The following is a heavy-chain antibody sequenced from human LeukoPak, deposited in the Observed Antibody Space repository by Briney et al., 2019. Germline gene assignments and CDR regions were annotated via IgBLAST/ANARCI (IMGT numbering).Heavy chain of an antibody. V-gene: IGHV3-11*03. CDR3: ARTLVAAPGTKGGP. Sequence: GQSLRLSCPASGFSFSDFYMSWIRQAQGKGLEWVSYIDGTSTFTNYAASVKGRFSISRDNAKNALYLQIDSLRAEDSAVYYCARTLVAAPGTKGGPWGQGTLVTVSS. D-gene: IGHD6-13*01. CDR2: IDGTSTFT. CDR1: GFSFSDFY. J-gene: IGHJ5*02.